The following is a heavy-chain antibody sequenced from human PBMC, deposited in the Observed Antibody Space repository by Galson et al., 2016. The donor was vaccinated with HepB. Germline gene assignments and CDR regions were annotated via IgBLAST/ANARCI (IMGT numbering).Heavy chain of an antibody. CDR1: GFAYDDYG. V-gene: IGHV3-9*01. D-gene: IGHD2/OR15-2a*01. Sequence: SLRLSCAASGFAYDDYGMSWVRQAPGKGLEWVSTISWNSGTIDYADSVMGRFTISRDNAKNSLHLQMNSLRTEDTALYYCAKDRGNLNYYQLYGLDAWGQGTTVTVSS. J-gene: IGHJ6*02. CDR2: ISWNSGTI. CDR3: AKDRGNLNYYQLYGLDA.